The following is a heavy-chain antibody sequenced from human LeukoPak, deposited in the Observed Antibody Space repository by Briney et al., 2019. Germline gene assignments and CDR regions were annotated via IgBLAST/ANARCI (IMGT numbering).Heavy chain of an antibody. CDR2: IFHSGST. J-gene: IGHJ3*02. D-gene: IGHD3-22*01. CDR3: AREGTMTSDAFDI. CDR1: GYSISSGYY. V-gene: IGHV4-38-2*02. Sequence: TSETLSLTCSVSGYSISSGYYWGWIRQPPGKGLEWIGSIFHSGSTYYNPSLKSRVTISVDTSKYQFSLKLSSVTAADTAVYYCAREGTMTSDAFDIWGQGTMVTVSS.